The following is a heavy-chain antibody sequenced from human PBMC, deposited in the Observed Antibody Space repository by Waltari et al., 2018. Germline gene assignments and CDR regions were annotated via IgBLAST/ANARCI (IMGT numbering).Heavy chain of an antibody. CDR3: ARGPLLSKVDY. V-gene: IGHV4-61*02. Sequence: QVQLQESGPGLVKPSQTLSLTCTVSGGSIDSGSYYWSWIRQPAGKGLEWIGRIYTSGSTNYNPSLKSRVTRSVDTSKNQFSLNLSSVTAADTAVYYCARGPLLSKVDYWGQGTLVTVSS. CDR1: GGSIDSGSYY. D-gene: IGHD1-26*01. CDR2: IYTSGST. J-gene: IGHJ4*02.